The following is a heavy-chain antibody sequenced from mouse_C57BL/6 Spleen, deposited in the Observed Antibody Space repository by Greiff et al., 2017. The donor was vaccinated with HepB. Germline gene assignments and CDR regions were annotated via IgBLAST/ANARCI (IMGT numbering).Heavy chain of an antibody. J-gene: IGHJ2*01. D-gene: IGHD2-3*01. CDR3: ARSRWLLQYFDY. V-gene: IGHV1-26*01. CDR1: GYTFTDYY. CDR2: INPNNGGT. Sequence: EVQLQQSGPELVKPGASVKISCKASGYTFTDYYMNWVKQSHGKSLEWIGDINPNNGGTSYNQKFKGKATLTVDKSSSTAYMELRSLTSEDSAVYYCARSRWLLQYFDYWGQGTTLTVSS.